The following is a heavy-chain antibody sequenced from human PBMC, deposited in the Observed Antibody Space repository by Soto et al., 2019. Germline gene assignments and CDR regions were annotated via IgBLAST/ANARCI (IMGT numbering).Heavy chain of an antibody. D-gene: IGHD6-19*01. J-gene: IGHJ4*02. CDR2: ISGSGGST. CDR3: ASRSSGWYFDY. V-gene: IGHV3-23*01. Sequence: GSLRLSCAASGFTFSSYAMNWVRQAPGKGLEWVSVISGSGGSTYYADSVKGRFTISRDNSKNTLYLQMNSLRVGDTAVYYCASRSSGWYFDYWGQGTLVTVSS. CDR1: GFTFSSYA.